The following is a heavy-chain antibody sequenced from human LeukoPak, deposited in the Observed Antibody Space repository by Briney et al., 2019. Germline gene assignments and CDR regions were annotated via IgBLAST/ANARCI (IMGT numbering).Heavy chain of an antibody. CDR1: GFTFDDYA. D-gene: IGHD3-22*01. J-gene: IGHJ4*02. CDR2: ISWSSGSL. CDR3: SRFDY. Sequence: PGGSLRLSCTASGFTFDDYAMHWVRQAPGKGQEWVSGISWSSGSLGYADSVKGRFIISRDNAKNCLYLQMNSLRAEDTALYYDSRFDYWGQGTLVTVSS. V-gene: IGHV3-9*01.